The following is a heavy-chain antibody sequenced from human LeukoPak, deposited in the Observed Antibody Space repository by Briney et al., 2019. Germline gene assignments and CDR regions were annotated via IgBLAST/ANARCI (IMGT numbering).Heavy chain of an antibody. D-gene: IGHD3-3*01. CDR1: GGSISSYY. CDR2: IYYSGST. V-gene: IGHV4-59*01. Sequence: SETLSLTCTVSGGSISSYYWSWIRQPPGKGLEWIGYIYYSGSTNYNPSLKSRVTISVDTSKNQFSLKLSSVTAADTAVYYCASTFYDFWSGYPGYFDYWGQGTLVTVSS. CDR3: ASTFYDFWSGYPGYFDY. J-gene: IGHJ4*02.